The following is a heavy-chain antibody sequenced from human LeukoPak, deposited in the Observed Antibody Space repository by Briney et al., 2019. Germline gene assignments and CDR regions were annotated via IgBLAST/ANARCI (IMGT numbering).Heavy chain of an antibody. D-gene: IGHD3-22*01. CDR3: AREGLGIYYYDSSGHRNLGY. V-gene: IGHV1-18*01. J-gene: IGHJ4*02. Sequence: GASVKVSCKASGYTFTSYGISWVRQAPGQGLEWMGWISAYNGNTNYAQKLQGRVTMTTDTSTSTAYMELRSLRSDDTAVYYCAREGLGIYYYDSSGHRNLGYWGQGTLVTVSS. CDR2: ISAYNGNT. CDR1: GYTFTSYG.